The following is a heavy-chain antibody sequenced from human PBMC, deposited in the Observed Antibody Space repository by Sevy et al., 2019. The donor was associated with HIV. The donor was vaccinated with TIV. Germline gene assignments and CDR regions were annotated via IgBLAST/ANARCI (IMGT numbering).Heavy chain of an antibody. CDR3: ARSIRSSSSWYISDY. CDR1: GGSISSGGYS. V-gene: IGHV4-30-2*01. Sequence: SETLSLTCAVSGGSISSGGYSWSWIRQPPGKGLEWIGYIYHSGSTYYNPSLKSRVTISVDRSKNQFSLKLSSVTAADTAVYYCARSIRSSSSWYISDYWGQGTLVTVSS. D-gene: IGHD6-13*01. CDR2: IYHSGST. J-gene: IGHJ4*02.